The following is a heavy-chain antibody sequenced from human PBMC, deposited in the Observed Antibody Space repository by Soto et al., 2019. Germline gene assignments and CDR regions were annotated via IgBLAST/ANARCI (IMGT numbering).Heavy chain of an antibody. Sequence: EVQLLESGGGLVQPGGSLRLSCAASGFIFSDYAMSWVRQAPGKGLEWVSALSDSGSSTYYADSVKGRFTISRDNSKNTLYLQMNSLRAEDTAVYYCARLYRSSSGKGMDVWGQGTTVTVSS. CDR2: LSDSGSST. V-gene: IGHV3-23*01. CDR3: ARLYRSSSGKGMDV. CDR1: GFIFSDYA. J-gene: IGHJ6*02. D-gene: IGHD6-6*01.